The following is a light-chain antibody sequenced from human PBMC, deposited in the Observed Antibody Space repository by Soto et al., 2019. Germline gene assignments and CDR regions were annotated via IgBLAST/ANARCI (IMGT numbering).Light chain of an antibody. Sequence: VLTQSPGTLSVSPGERVTVTCGASQSVTGNYLAWYQQKPGQAPRLLIYGASYRATGIPDRFRGSGSGTVFSLTISRLEPEDFAVYCCQQYGSTPPTFGQGTKVDIK. J-gene: IGKJ1*01. CDR2: GAS. V-gene: IGKV3-20*01. CDR1: QSVTGNY. CDR3: QQYGSTPPT.